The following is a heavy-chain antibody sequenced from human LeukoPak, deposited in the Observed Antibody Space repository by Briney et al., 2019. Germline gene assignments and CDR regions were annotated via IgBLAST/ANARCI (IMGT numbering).Heavy chain of an antibody. CDR2: ISWDGGST. V-gene: IGHV3-43D*03. D-gene: IGHD6-13*01. CDR3: AKDRLDSSNWTGGFGY. Sequence: GGSLRLSCAASGFTFDDYAMHWVRQAPGKGLEWVSLISWDGGSTYYADSVKGRFTISRDNSKNSLYLQMNSLRAEDTALYYCAKDRLDSSNWTGGFGYWGQGTLVTVSS. CDR1: GFTFDDYA. J-gene: IGHJ4*02.